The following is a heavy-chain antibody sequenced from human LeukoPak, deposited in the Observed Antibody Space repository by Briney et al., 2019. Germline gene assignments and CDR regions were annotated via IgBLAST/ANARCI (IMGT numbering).Heavy chain of an antibody. J-gene: IGHJ3*02. CDR1: GGSISSYY. CDR3: ARGEARWLQGDAFDI. CDR2: IYYSGST. Sequence: SETLSLTCTVSGGSISSYYWSWIRQPPGKGLEWIGYIYYSGSTNYNPSLKSRVTISVDTSKNQFSLKLSSVTAADTAVYYCARGEARWLQGDAFDIWGQGTMVTVSS. D-gene: IGHD5-24*01. V-gene: IGHV4-59*12.